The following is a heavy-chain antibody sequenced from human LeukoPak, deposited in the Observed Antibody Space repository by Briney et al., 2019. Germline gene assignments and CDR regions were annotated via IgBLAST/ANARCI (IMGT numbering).Heavy chain of an antibody. CDR3: ASGSGSYRTPYYYMDV. Sequence: SETLSLTCTVTGASITTYYWAWIRQPPGKGLEWIGYIYYSGSTSYNPSLNSRVTISIDTSENQVSLELSSVTAADTAVYYCASGSGSYRTPYYYMDVWGTGTTVTVSS. V-gene: IGHV4-59*01. D-gene: IGHD3-10*01. CDR1: GASITTYY. J-gene: IGHJ6*03. CDR2: IYYSGST.